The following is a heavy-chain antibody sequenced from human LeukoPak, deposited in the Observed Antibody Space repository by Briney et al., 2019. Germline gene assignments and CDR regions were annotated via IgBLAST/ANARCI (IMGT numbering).Heavy chain of an antibody. J-gene: IGHJ4*02. CDR1: GYTFTNYG. CDR2: ISGYNGNT. V-gene: IGHV1-18*01. D-gene: IGHD3-10*01. Sequence: ASVKVSCKASGYTFTNYGLSWVRQAPGQGLEWMGWISGYNGNTKYVQKLQGRVTMTRDTSTTTAYMELRSLRSDDTAVYYCARVSQRGFGEYDYWGQGTLVTVSS. CDR3: ARVSQRGFGEYDY.